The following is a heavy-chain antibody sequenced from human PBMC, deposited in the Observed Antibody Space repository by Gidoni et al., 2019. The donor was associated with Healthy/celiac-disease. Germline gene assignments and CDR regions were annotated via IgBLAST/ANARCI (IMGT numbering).Heavy chain of an antibody. CDR1: GFTFSSYG. Sequence: QVQLVESGGGVVQPGRSLRLPCAASGFTFSSYGMHWVRQAPGKGLEWVAFIWYDGSNKYYADSVKGRFTISRDNSKNTLYLQMNSLRAEDTAVYYCARDPGGQYYYYYGMDVWGQGTTVTVSS. CDR3: ARDPGGQYYYYYGMDV. D-gene: IGHD2-15*01. V-gene: IGHV3-33*01. J-gene: IGHJ6*02. CDR2: IWYDGSNK.